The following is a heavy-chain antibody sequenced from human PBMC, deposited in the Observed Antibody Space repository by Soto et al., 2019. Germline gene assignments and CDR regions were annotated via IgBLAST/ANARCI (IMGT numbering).Heavy chain of an antibody. CDR1: GGSISDDTYY. J-gene: IGHJ5*02. CDR3: ARLHCDSPNCVPLDP. Sequence: QLQLQESGPGLVKPSETLSLTCTVSGGSISDDTYYWGWIRQPPGKGLEWIGSIYYSGTSSYNPSLKSPVTMSVDTSKKQLSLRLSSVTAADTAVYYCARLHCDSPNCVPLDPWGQGTLVIVSS. V-gene: IGHV4-39*01. D-gene: IGHD2-2*01. CDR2: IYYSGTS.